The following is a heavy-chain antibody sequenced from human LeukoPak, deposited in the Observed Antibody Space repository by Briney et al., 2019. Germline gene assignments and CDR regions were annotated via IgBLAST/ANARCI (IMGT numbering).Heavy chain of an antibody. J-gene: IGHJ3*02. CDR3: ARPRGSGSYDAFDI. CDR2: IYPGDSDT. CDR1: GYSFTNYW. D-gene: IGHD3-10*01. Sequence: GESLKISCKGSGYSFTNYWIGWVRQMPGKGLEWMGIIYPGDSDTRYSLSFQGQVTISADKSISTASLQWSSLKASDTAIYYCARPRGSGSYDAFDIWGQGTMVTVSS. V-gene: IGHV5-51*01.